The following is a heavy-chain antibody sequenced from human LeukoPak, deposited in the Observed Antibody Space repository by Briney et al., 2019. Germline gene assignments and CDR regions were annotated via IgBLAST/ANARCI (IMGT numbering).Heavy chain of an antibody. D-gene: IGHD5-24*01. CDR2: ISGSGHRT. CDR3: AKDPVEMAAISYFDY. V-gene: IGHV3-23*01. Sequence: GGSLRLSCAASGFTFSSYAMSWVRQAPGKELDWVSSISGSGHRTYFADSVQGRFTISRDNSKNTLYLQMNSLRAEDTAVYYCAKDPVEMAAISYFDYWGQGTLVTVSS. CDR1: GFTFSSYA. J-gene: IGHJ4*02.